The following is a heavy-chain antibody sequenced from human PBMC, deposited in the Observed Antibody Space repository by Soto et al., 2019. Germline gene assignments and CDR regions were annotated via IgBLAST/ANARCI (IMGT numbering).Heavy chain of an antibody. V-gene: IGHV3-30*18. CDR1: GFTFSSYD. CDR3: AKLSSPINDIAAAGPDY. CDR2: ISYDGSNK. D-gene: IGHD6-13*01. Sequence: GGSLRLSCAASGFTFSSYDLHCVRQAPGKGLDWVAIISYDGSNKYYADSVKGRFTISRDNSKNMLYLQMNSLRAEDTAVYYCAKLSSPINDIAAAGPDYWGQGTLVTISS. J-gene: IGHJ4*02.